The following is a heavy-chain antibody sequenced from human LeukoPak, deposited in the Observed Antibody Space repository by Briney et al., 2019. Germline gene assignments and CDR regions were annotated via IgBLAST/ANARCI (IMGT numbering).Heavy chain of an antibody. V-gene: IGHV3-23*01. D-gene: IGHD3-22*01. CDR1: GFTFSSYA. Sequence: GGSLRLSCAASGFTFSSYAMSWVRQAPGKGLEWVSSISGSGGSRYYADSVKGRFTISRDNSKNTLYLQMNSLRAEDTAVYYCAKEYYYDRSGDAFDIWGQGTMVTVSS. CDR3: AKEYYYDRSGDAFDI. CDR2: ISGSGGSR. J-gene: IGHJ3*02.